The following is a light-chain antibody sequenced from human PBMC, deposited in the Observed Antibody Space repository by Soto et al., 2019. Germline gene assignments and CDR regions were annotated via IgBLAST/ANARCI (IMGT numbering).Light chain of an antibody. CDR2: EVS. CDR3: SSYSISTAYL. Sequence: QSVLTQPASVSGSPGQSITISCTGTSSDVGAYNYVSWYQQHPGKAPKVMIFEVSHRPSGVSNRFSGSKSGNTASLTISGLQAEDEADYFCSSYSISTAYLFGTGTKVTVL. J-gene: IGLJ1*01. V-gene: IGLV2-14*01. CDR1: SSDVGAYNY.